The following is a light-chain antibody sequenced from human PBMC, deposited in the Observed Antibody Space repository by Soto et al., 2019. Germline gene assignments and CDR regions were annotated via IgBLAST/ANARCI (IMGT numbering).Light chain of an antibody. CDR2: AAS. CDR3: RQLNGYPIT. CDR1: QGLSSD. V-gene: IGKV1-9*01. Sequence: DIQLTQSPSFLSASVGDRVTITCRASQGLSSDLAWYQQKPGKAPQLLIYAASTLQSGVPSRFRGSGSGTEFSLTISSLQPEDLATYYCRQLNGYPITFGQGTRLEIK. J-gene: IGKJ5*01.